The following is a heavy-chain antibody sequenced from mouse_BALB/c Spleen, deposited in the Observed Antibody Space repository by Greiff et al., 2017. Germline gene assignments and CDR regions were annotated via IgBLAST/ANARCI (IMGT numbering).Heavy chain of an antibody. J-gene: IGHJ3*01. CDR3: ARGTTEFAY. CDR2: IDPANGNT. V-gene: IGHV14-3*02. Sequence: VQLKESGAELVKPGASVKLSCTASGFNIKDTYMHWVKQRPEQGLEWIGRIDPANGNTKYDPKFQGKATITADTSSNTAYLQLSSLTSEDTAVCYGARGTTEFAYWGQGTLVTVSA. CDR1: GFNIKDTY. D-gene: IGHD1-1*01.